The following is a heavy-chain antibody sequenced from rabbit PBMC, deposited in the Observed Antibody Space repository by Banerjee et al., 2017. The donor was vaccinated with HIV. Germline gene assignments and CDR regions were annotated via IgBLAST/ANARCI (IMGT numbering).Heavy chain of an antibody. CDR1: GFSFSSSYW. CDR3: ARDVHGNSNSL. V-gene: IGHV1S45*01. J-gene: IGHJ4*01. D-gene: IGHD8-1*01. CDR2: IYTSSGST. Sequence: QEQLEESGGDLVKPGASLTLTCTASGFSFSSSYWICWVRQAPGKGLEWIACIYTSSGSTYYVSWAKGRFTISKTSSTTVTLQMTSLTVADTATYFCARDVHGNSNSLWGPGTLVTVS.